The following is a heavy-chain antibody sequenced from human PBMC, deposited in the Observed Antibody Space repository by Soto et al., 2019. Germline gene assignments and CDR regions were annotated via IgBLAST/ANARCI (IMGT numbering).Heavy chain of an antibody. D-gene: IGHD2-15*01. CDR2: IIPIFGTA. CDR1: GGTFSSYA. J-gene: IGHJ2*01. V-gene: IGHV1-69*12. CDR3: ARVVTVVKSFHYWYFDL. Sequence: QVQLVQSGAEVKKPGSSVKVSCKASGGTFSSYAISWVRQAPGQGLEWMGGIIPIFGTANYAQNFQGRVTSAADESTSTAYMELSSLRSEDTAVYYCARVVTVVKSFHYWYFDLWGRGTLVTVSS.